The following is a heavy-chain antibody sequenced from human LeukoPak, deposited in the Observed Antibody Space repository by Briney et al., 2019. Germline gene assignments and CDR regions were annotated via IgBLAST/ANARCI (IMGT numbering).Heavy chain of an antibody. Sequence: PSETLSLTCTVSGGSINSAGYYWSWIRQHPGKGLEWIGYIYYSGSTSYNPSLKSRVTISVDTSKNQFSLKLSSVTAADTAVYYCARGPPKGDSDYWGQGTLVTVSS. CDR3: ARGPPKGDSDY. J-gene: IGHJ4*02. CDR1: GGSINSAGYY. V-gene: IGHV4-31*03. CDR2: IYYSGST.